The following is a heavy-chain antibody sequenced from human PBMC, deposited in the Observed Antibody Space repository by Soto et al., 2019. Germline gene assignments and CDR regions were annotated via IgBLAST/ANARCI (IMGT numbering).Heavy chain of an antibody. CDR2: MNPDNGNT. D-gene: IGHD6-19*01. CDR1: GYTFTDFD. J-gene: IGHJ6*03. V-gene: IGHV1-8*01. Sequence: QVQLEQSGAEVRKPGASVKVSCKTSGYTFTDFDINWVRQAPGQGLEWMGWMNPDNGNTGYAQSFQGRISMTGNTSLSIVYMELSSLRSDDTAVYFCARKAGLHNYYYLDVWGKGTTVTVAS. CDR3: ARKAGLHNYYYLDV.